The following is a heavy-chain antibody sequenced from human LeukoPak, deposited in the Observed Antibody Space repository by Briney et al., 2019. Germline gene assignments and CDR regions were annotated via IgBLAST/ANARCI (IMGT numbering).Heavy chain of an antibody. CDR1: GGSISSYY. CDR2: IYYSGST. V-gene: IGHV4-59*01. J-gene: IGHJ5*02. Sequence: SETLSLTCTVSGGSISSYYWSWIRQPPGKGLAWIGYIYYSGSTNYNPSLKSRVTISVDTSKNQFSLKLRSVSAADTAVYYYARVSSGYTNWFDPWGQGTLVTVSS. D-gene: IGHD3-22*01. CDR3: ARVSSGYTNWFDP.